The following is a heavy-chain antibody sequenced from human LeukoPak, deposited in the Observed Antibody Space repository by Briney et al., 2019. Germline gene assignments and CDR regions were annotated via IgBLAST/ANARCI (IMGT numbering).Heavy chain of an antibody. CDR1: GFTFSSYG. V-gene: IGHV3-33*06. D-gene: IGHD1-26*01. J-gene: IGHJ4*02. CDR3: AKDRGFSGSLDY. Sequence: GRSLRLSCAASGFTFSSYGMHWVRQAPGKGLEWVAVIWYDGSNKYYADSVKGRFTIYRDNSKNTLYLQMNSLRAEDTAVYYCAKDRGFSGSLDYWGQGTLVTVSS. CDR2: IWYDGSNK.